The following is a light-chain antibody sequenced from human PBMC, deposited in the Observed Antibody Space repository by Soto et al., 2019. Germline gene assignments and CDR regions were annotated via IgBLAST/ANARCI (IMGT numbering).Light chain of an antibody. CDR3: CSYTSSSRDVV. CDR1: SSDVGGYNY. V-gene: IGLV2-14*01. CDR2: EVS. Sequence: QSALTQPASVSGSPGQSITISCTGTSSDVGGYNYVSWYQQHPSKAPKLMIYEVSNRPSGVSNRFAGSKSGNTASLTISGLQAEDEADYYCCSYTSSSRDVVFGGGTKLTVL. J-gene: IGLJ2*01.